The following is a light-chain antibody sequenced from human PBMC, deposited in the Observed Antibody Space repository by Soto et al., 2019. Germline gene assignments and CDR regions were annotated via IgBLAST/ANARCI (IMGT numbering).Light chain of an antibody. Sequence: EIVLTQSPGTLSLSPGERATLSCRASEFLSSSYLVWYQQKPGQAPRLLIYAASRRATGIPVRFSGSGSATEYTVTINTLEPEDFAVYYCQQQGTFGQGTKLEIK. J-gene: IGKJ2*01. V-gene: IGKV3-20*01. CDR3: QQQGT. CDR2: AAS. CDR1: EFLSSSY.